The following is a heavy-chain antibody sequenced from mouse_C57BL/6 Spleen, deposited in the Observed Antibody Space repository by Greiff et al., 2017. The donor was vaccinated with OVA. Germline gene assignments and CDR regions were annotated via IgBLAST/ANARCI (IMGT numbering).Heavy chain of an antibody. J-gene: IGHJ2*01. CDR3: ARGETGVFDY. D-gene: IGHD4-1*01. CDR2: IYPSDSET. CDR1: GYTFTSYW. V-gene: IGHV1-61*01. Sequence: VQLQQSGAELVRPGSSVKLSCKASGYTFTSYWMDWVKQRPGQGLEWIGNIYPSDSETHYNQKFKDKATLTVDKSSSTAYMQLSSLTSEDSAVYYCARGETGVFDYWGQGTTLTVSS.